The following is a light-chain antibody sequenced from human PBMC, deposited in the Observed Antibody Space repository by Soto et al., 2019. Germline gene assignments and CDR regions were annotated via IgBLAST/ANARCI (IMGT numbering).Light chain of an antibody. CDR2: KAS. CDR1: QTISSW. Sequence: DVRMTQSASTLSASVGDRVTTTCRASQTISSWLAWYQQKPGKAPKLLIYKASSLKSGVPSRFSGSGSGTEFTLTISSLQPDDFATYYCQHYNSYSEAFDQGTKVDIK. J-gene: IGKJ1*01. CDR3: QHYNSYSEA. V-gene: IGKV1-5*03.